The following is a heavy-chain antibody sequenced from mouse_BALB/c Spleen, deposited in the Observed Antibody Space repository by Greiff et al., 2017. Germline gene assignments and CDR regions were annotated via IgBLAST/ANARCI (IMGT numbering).Heavy chain of an antibody. J-gene: IGHJ4*01. CDR1: GYAFSSSW. V-gene: IGHV1-82*01. CDR2: IYPGDGDT. D-gene: IGHD2-14*01. CDR3: ARGVRQDYAMDY. Sequence: VQLQESGPELVKPGASVKISCKASGYAFSSSWMNWVKQRPGQGLEWIGRIYPGDGDTNYNGKFKGKATLTADKSSSTAYMQLSSLTSVDSAVYFCARGVRQDYAMDYWGQGTSVTVSS.